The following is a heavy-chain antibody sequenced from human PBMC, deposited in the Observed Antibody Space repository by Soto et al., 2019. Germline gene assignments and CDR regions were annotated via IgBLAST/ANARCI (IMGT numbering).Heavy chain of an antibody. CDR1: GGSISSRSFY. V-gene: IGHV4-39*01. CDR3: ASRSSYCRHTTCYEDYFDS. D-gene: IGHD2-2*01. Sequence: QLQLQESVPGLVKPSETLSLTCTVSGGSISSRSFYWGWIRQPPGMGLEWIGSIYYSGSTDYDPSLKSRLSLSVDTSKNQFSLRLSSVTAADTAVYYCASRSSYCRHTTCYEDYFDSWCQGILVSVSS. CDR2: IYYSGST. J-gene: IGHJ4*02.